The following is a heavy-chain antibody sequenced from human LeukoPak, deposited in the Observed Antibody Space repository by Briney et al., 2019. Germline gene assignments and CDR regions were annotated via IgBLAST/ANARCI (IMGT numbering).Heavy chain of an antibody. CDR2: IYYDGST. J-gene: IGHJ3*02. Sequence: SETLSLTCTVSGGSIRNNYWSWIRQPPGKGLEWIGYIYYDGSTNYNPSLKSRVTISLGRSNNQFSLKMSSVTAADTALYYCARGRSVPDIWGPGTMVTVSS. V-gene: IGHV4-59*01. CDR1: GGSIRNNY. D-gene: IGHD3-10*01. CDR3: ARGRSVPDI.